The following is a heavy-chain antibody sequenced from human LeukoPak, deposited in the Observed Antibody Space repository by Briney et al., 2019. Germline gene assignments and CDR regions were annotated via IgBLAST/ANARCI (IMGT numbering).Heavy chain of an antibody. Sequence: GGSLRLSCAASGFTFSSYSMNWVRQAPGKGLEWVSSISSSSSYIYYADSVKGRFTISRDNAKNSLYLQMNSLRAEDTAVYYCARDMPANYYDSSGYLDYWGQGTLVTVSS. CDR3: ARDMPANYYDSSGYLDY. CDR2: ISSSSSYI. CDR1: GFTFSSYS. V-gene: IGHV3-21*01. J-gene: IGHJ4*02. D-gene: IGHD3-22*01.